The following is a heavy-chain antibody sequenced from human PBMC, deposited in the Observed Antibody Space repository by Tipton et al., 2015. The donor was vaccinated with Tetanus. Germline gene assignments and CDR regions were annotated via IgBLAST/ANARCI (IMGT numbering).Heavy chain of an antibody. V-gene: IGHV4-34*01. CDR2: MYFSGSI. D-gene: IGHD1-26*01. Sequence: TLSLTCAVSGESFSGHYWSWIRQAPGKGLEWIGRMYFSGSIRYNPSLKSRVTMSADTSKNQLSLRLTSVTAADTAVYYCARGGLGGYLRDWGQGTLVTVSS. CDR1: GESFSGHY. CDR3: ARGGLGGYLRD. J-gene: IGHJ4*02.